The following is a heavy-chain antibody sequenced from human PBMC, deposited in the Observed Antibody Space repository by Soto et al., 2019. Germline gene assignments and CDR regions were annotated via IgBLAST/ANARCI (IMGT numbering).Heavy chain of an antibody. CDR3: AKLPIAYGDYLYFDF. V-gene: IGHV3-23*01. CDR1: GFTFSSYA. D-gene: IGHD4-17*01. Sequence: PGGSLRLSCAASGFTFSSYAMSWVRQAPGKGLEWVSAISGSGGSTYYADSVKGRFTISRDNSKNTLYLQMNSLRAEDTAVYYCAKLPIAYGDYLYFDFCGQGTLVTVSS. J-gene: IGHJ4*02. CDR2: ISGSGGST.